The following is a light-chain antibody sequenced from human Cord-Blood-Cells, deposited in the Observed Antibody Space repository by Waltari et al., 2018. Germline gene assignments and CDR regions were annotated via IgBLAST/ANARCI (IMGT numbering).Light chain of an antibody. CDR3: QQYNSYPLT. J-gene: IGKJ4*01. CDR1: QCISNY. V-gene: IGKV1-16*02. CDR2: AAS. Sequence: DVQMTQSSSSLSASVVGRVTITSRASQCISNYLAWFQQKQGKALKSLIYAASSLQSGAPPKFGGSESGTDFTLTISSLQPEDFATYYGQQYNSYPLTFGGGTKVEIK.